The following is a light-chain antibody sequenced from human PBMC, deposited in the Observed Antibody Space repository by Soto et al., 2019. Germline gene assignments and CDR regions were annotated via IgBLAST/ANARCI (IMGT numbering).Light chain of an antibody. CDR1: SSDVGDYNY. V-gene: IGLV2-14*01. J-gene: IGLJ1*01. CDR2: EVS. Sequence: QSALTQPASVSGSPGQSITISCTGTSSDVGDYNYVSRYQQHPGKAPKLMIFEVSNRPSGVSHRFSGSKSGNTASLTISGLQAEDEADYYCTSYTSASTLGVFGTGTKVTVL. CDR3: TSYTSASTLGV.